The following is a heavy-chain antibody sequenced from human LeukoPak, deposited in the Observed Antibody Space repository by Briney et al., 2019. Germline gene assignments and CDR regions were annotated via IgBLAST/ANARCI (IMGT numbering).Heavy chain of an antibody. CDR2: INPNSGGT. D-gene: IGHD1-26*01. CDR1: GYTFTGYY. J-gene: IGHJ4*02. CDR3: ARGRVGAVPYYFDY. V-gene: IGHV1-2*02. Sequence: GASVKVSCKASGYTFTGYYMHWVRQAPGQGLEWMGWINPNSGGTNYAQKFQGRVTMTRDTSISTAYMELSRLRSDDTAVYYCARGRVGAVPYYFDYWGQGTLVTVSS.